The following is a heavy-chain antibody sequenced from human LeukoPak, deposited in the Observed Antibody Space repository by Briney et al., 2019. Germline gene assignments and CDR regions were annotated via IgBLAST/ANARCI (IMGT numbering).Heavy chain of an antibody. CDR2: IYYSGST. J-gene: IGHJ4*02. CDR1: GGSISSSNYY. D-gene: IGHD6-19*01. CDR3: ARAYSSGWNGEFDY. V-gene: IGHV4-39*01. Sequence: KPSETLSLTCTVSGGSISSSNYYWGWIRQPPGKGLEWIGSIYYSGSTYYNPSLKSRVTISVDTSKNQFSLKLNSVTAADTAVYYCARAYSSGWNGEFDYWGQGTLVTVSS.